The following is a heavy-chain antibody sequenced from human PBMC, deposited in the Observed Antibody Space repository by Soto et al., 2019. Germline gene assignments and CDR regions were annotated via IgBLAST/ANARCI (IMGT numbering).Heavy chain of an antibody. D-gene: IGHD6-19*01. V-gene: IGHV2-5*01. CDR3: AHRRVWSSDWYDGFAP. CDR1: GFSLSTNGVR. J-gene: IGHJ5*02. CDR2: IFWNDEK. Sequence: SGPTLLNPAQTLTLTCTFAGFSLSTNGVRVGWIRQPPGMALEWLAIIFWNDEKHYSPSLKNRPTITKDTSKNQVVLTMTNMDPVDTATYYCAHRRVWSSDWYDGFAPWSQGMLVTVSP.